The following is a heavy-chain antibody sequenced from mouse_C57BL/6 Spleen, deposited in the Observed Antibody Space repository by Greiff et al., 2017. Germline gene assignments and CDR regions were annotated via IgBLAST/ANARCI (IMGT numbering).Heavy chain of an antibody. D-gene: IGHD1-1*01. CDR1: GYTFTDYY. CDR3: ARRFITTVVADWYFDV. V-gene: IGHV1-26*01. Sequence: VQLQQSGPELVKPGASVKISCKASGYTFTDYYMNWVKQSPGKSLEWIGDINPNNGGTSYNQKFKGKATLTVDKSSSTAYMELRSLTSEDSAVYYCARRFITTVVADWYFDVWGTGTTVTVSS. J-gene: IGHJ1*03. CDR2: INPNNGGT.